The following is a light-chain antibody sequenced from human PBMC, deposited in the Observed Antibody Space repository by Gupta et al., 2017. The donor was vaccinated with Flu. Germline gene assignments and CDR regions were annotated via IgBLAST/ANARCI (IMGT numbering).Light chain of an antibody. Sequence: PVTLRQPAYISCWSSQSLVYKNGITYLNRFQHGPGQSPRRLIYEVSTRDSRGPDRFSGTGSGTDFTLKIIRAEAEDVGVYDGWRGTHGRTFGEGTRLEI. V-gene: IGKV2-30*01. CDR3: WRGTHGRT. J-gene: IGKJ2*01. CDR2: EVS. CDR1: QSLVYKNGITY.